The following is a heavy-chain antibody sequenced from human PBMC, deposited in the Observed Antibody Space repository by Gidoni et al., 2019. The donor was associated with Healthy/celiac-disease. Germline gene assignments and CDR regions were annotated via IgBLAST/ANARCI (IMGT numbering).Heavy chain of an antibody. Sequence: QVQLVQSGTALKKPGASVKVSCKASGYIFTSHGISWVRQAPGQGLEWMGSVSTYNGHTNYAQNRQGRCTMPTETSTSTAYMELRSLKSDDTAMYYCARDHGPMGRGVMSYWGQGTQVTVSS. CDR3: ARDHGPMGRGVMSY. D-gene: IGHD3-10*01. CDR2: VSTYNGHT. CDR1: GYIFTSHG. J-gene: IGHJ4*02. V-gene: IGHV1-18*01.